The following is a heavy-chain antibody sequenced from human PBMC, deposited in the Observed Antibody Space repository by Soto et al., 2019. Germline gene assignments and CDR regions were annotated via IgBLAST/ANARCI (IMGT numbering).Heavy chain of an antibody. Sequence: HPGGSLRLSCAASGFTVSSNYMSWVRQAPGKGLEWVSVIYSGGSTYYADSVKGRFTISRDNSKNTLYLQMNSLRAEDTAVYYCASQTLLTTVASAEEYYFDYWGQGTLVTVSS. V-gene: IGHV3-66*04. D-gene: IGHD4-17*01. CDR2: IYSGGST. J-gene: IGHJ4*02. CDR3: ASQTLLTTVASAEEYYFDY. CDR1: GFTVSSNY.